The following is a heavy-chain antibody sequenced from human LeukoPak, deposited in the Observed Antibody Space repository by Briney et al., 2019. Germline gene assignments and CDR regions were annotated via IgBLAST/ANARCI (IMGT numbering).Heavy chain of an antibody. CDR1: AGSLTSGDYY. Sequence: SQTLSLTCTVSAGSLTSGDYYWSWIRQPPGKGLEWIGYIYYSGSTYYNPSLKSRVTISVDTSKNQFSLKLSSVTAADTAVYYCASWGPYYYDSRGASGFDYWGQGTLVTVSS. CDR3: ASWGPYYYDSRGASGFDY. J-gene: IGHJ4*02. CDR2: IYYSGST. V-gene: IGHV4-30-4*01. D-gene: IGHD3-22*01.